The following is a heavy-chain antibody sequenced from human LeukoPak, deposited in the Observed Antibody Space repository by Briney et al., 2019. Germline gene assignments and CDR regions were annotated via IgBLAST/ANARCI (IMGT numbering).Heavy chain of an antibody. V-gene: IGHV3-23*01. CDR3: AKLTAVTRKPLDL. CDR1: GFTFTSFA. D-gene: IGHD4-17*01. J-gene: IGHJ2*01. CDR2: ISGHGGST. Sequence: PGGSLRLSCVSGFTFTSFAMTWVRQAPGKGLEWVSAISGHGGSTYYADSVKGRFTISRDNSKNTQYLETNSLRAEDTAVYYGAKLTAVTRKPLDLWGHGTLVTVSS.